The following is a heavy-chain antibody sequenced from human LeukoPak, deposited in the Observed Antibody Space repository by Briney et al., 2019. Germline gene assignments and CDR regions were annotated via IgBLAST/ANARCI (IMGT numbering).Heavy chain of an antibody. J-gene: IGHJ3*02. V-gene: IGHV4-4*07. Sequence: SETLSLTCTVSGGSISSYYWSWIRQPAGKGLEWIGRIYSSGSTTYNPSLKSRVTMSVDTSKNQFSLKVTSVTAADTAVYYCASRPRQVPYSQGAFDIWGQGTMVTVSS. CDR2: IYSSGST. CDR3: ASRPRQVPYSQGAFDI. CDR1: GGSISSYY. D-gene: IGHD4-11*01.